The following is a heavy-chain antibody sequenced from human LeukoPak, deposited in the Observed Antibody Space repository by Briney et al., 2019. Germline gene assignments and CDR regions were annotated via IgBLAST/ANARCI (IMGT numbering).Heavy chain of an antibody. D-gene: IGHD1-26*01. CDR1: GFTFSSYA. J-gene: IGHJ4*02. CDR3: ATQWELHPAF. V-gene: IGHV3-23*01. Sequence: GGSLRLSCAASGFTFSSYAMSWVRQAPGKGLERVSAISGSGGSTYYADSVKGRFTISRDNAKNSLYLQMNSLRAEDTAVYYCATQWELHPAFWGQGTLVTVSS. CDR2: ISGSGGST.